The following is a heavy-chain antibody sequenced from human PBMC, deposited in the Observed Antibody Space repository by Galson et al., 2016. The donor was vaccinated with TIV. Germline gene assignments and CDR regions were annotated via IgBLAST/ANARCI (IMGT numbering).Heavy chain of an antibody. D-gene: IGHD3-22*01. J-gene: IGHJ4*02. Sequence: PALVKPTQTLTLTCTFSGFSLNTDGMCVNWIRQPPGKALEWLARIDWDDDKSYTSSLKTRLTISKDTSKHQVVLTTTNMDPVDTATYYCARISGYYDSSGHYIPRSFDYWGQGTLVTVSS. CDR1: GFSLNTDGMC. V-gene: IGHV2-70*11. CDR2: IDWDDDK. CDR3: ARISGYYDSSGHYIPRSFDY.